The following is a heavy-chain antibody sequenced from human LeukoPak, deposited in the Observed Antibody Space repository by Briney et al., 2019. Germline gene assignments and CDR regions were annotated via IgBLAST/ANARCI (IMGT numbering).Heavy chain of an antibody. V-gene: IGHV4-39*01. D-gene: IGHD3-16*01. CDR3: ARQSAMITFGESSFDP. Sequence: KPSETLSLTCTVSGGSISSSSYYWGWIRQPPGKGLEWIGSIYYSGSTYYNPSLKSRVTISVATSKKQFSLKLSSVTAADTAVYYCARQSAMITFGESSFDPWGQGTLVTVSS. CDR1: GGSISSSSYY. CDR2: IYYSGST. J-gene: IGHJ5*02.